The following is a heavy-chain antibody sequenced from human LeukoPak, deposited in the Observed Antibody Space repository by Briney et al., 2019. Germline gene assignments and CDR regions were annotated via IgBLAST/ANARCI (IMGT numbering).Heavy chain of an antibody. Sequence: PSETLSLTCTASGGSISNYYWSWLRQPPGKGLEWIGHIYSTGSTTYSPSLKSRVIMSADTSKNQFSLKVTSVTAADTAVYYCARHRPEGFYPLDSWGQGALVTVSS. CDR3: ARHRPEGFYPLDS. J-gene: IGHJ4*02. CDR2: IYSTGST. D-gene: IGHD2/OR15-2a*01. V-gene: IGHV4-59*08. CDR1: GGSISNYY.